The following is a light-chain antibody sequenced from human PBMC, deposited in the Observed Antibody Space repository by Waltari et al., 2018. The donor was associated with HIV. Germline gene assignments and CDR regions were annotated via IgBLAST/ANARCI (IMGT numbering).Light chain of an antibody. V-gene: IGKV1-39*01. J-gene: IGKJ4*01. CDR1: QRVSIY. CDR2: AAS. CDR3: QQSYNIPLT. Sequence: DLQMTQSPSSLSASVGDTVTISCRASQRVSIYLNWYQQKPRKAPKLLISAASTLQSGVPSRFSGTGSGADFSLIISNLQPEDSATYYCQQSYNIPLTFGGGTKVEI.